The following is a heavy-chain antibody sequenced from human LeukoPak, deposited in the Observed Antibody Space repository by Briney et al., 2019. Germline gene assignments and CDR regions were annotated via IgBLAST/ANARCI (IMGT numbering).Heavy chain of an antibody. CDR2: IYYSGST. CDR1: GGSISSSSYY. D-gene: IGHD5-24*01. Sequence: SSETLSLTCTVSGGSISSSSYYWGWIRQPPGKGLEWIGSIYYSGSTYYNPSLKSRVTISVDTSKNQFSLKLSSVTAADTAVYYCARRGPRAPYNWFDPWGQGTLVTVSS. J-gene: IGHJ5*02. CDR3: ARRGPRAPYNWFDP. V-gene: IGHV4-39*01.